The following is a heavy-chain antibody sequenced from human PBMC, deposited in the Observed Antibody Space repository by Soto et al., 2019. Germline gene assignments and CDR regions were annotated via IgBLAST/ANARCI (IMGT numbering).Heavy chain of an antibody. D-gene: IGHD1-1*01. CDR2: MSHSGGT. Sequence: QLQLQESGAGLVKPSETLSLTCTVSGGSITRGNHYWGWIRQPPGKGLEWIGGMSHSGGTLFNPSLKSRVTISVDTSKNQFSLKMSSVTAADTALYYCARVERGTATTVVDAFDIWGPGTMVTVSS. J-gene: IGHJ3*02. V-gene: IGHV4-39*01. CDR1: GGSITRGNHY. CDR3: ARVERGTATTVVDAFDI.